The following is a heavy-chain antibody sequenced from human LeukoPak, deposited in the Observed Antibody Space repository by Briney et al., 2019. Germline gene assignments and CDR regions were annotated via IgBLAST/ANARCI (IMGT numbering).Heavy chain of an antibody. CDR3: AKDQDLVVTAIPFDY. J-gene: IGHJ4*02. CDR1: GFTFHEHA. Sequence: PGGSLRPSCAASGFTFHEHAMHWVRQAPGKGLEWVAGISWNGGSIGYADSVKGRFTIPRDNSKNTLYLQMNSLRAEDTAVYYCAKDQDLVVTAIPFDYWGQGTLVTVSS. V-gene: IGHV3-9*01. CDR2: ISWNGGSI. D-gene: IGHD2-21*02.